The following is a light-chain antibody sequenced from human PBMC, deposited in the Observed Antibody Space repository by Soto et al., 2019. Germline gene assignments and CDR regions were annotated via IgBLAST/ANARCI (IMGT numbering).Light chain of an antibody. CDR1: QGISNY. Sequence: DIQMTQSPSSLSASVGDRVTITCRASQGISNYLAWYQQKPGKVPKLLIYAASTLQSGVPSRFSDSGSGTDFTLTISSLQPEDVATYYCQKYNSAPPATFGQGTKLEIK. CDR3: QKYNSAPPAT. V-gene: IGKV1-27*01. J-gene: IGKJ2*01. CDR2: AAS.